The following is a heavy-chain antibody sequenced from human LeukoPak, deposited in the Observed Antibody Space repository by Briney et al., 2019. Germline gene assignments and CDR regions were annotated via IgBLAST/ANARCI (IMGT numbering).Heavy chain of an antibody. CDR3: ARDEDIAGRTEIAFDI. V-gene: IGHV6-1*01. CDR1: GDSVSSSSAT. J-gene: IGHJ3*02. D-gene: IGHD5-12*01. CDR2: TYYRSKWYS. Sequence: SQTLSLTCAISGDSVSSSSATWNWIRQSPSRGLGWLGKTYYRSKWYSEYAVSVKSRIIINADTPKNQFSLQLESVTPEDTAVYYCARDEDIAGRTEIAFDIWGQGTMVTVSS.